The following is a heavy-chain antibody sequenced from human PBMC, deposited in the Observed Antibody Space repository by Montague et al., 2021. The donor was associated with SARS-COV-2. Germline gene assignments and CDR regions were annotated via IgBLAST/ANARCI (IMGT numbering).Heavy chain of an antibody. J-gene: IGHJ4*02. CDR1: GFSLSTSGMS. Sequence: PALVTPTQTLTLTCTFSGFSLSTSGMSVSWIRQPPGKALEWLALIDWDDDKYYSTSLKTRLTISKDTSKNQVVLTMTNMDPVDTATYYCATTIYDYVWGTRVEFDYWGQGTLVTVSS. CDR2: IDWDDDK. CDR3: ATTIYDYVWGTRVEFDY. D-gene: IGHD3-16*01. V-gene: IGHV2-70*01.